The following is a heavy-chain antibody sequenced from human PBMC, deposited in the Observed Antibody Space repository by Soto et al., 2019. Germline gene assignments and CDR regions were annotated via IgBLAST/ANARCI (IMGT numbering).Heavy chain of an antibody. V-gene: IGHV1-46*01. Sequence: QVQLVQSGAEVKKPGASVKVSCKASGYTFTSYYMHWVRQAPGQGLEWMGIINPSGGSTSYAQKFQGRVTRNRDTSTSTGYMELSSLRSEDTAVYYCARVSGTTNYYYCGMDVWGQGTTVTVSS. CDR2: INPSGGST. D-gene: IGHD1-1*01. CDR1: GYTFTSYY. J-gene: IGHJ6*02. CDR3: ARVSGTTNYYYCGMDV.